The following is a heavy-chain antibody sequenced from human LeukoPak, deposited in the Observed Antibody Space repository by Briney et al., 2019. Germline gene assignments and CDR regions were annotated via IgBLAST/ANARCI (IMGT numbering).Heavy chain of an antibody. CDR3: VKDRGGSPFYGMDV. CDR2: ISGSGGAGT. J-gene: IGHJ6*02. D-gene: IGHD1-26*01. V-gene: IGHV3-23*01. CDR1: GFTFSSYA. Sequence: GGSLRLSCAGSGFTFSSYAMSWVRQAPGKELEWVSTISGSGGAGTYYADSVKGRFTVSRDNSRNTLYLPMNSLRAEDTAVYYCVKDRGGSPFYGMDVWGQGTTVTVSS.